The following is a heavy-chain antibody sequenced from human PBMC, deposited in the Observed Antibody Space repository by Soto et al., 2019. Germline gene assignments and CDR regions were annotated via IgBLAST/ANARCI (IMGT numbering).Heavy chain of an antibody. V-gene: IGHV3-21*01. J-gene: IGHJ5*02. Sequence: GGSLRLSCAASGFTFSSYGMHWVRQAPGKGLEWVSFISSGGSYIYYADSVKGRFTISRDNAKNSLYLQMNSLRAEDTAVYYCARVQRFDPWGQGTLVTVSS. CDR1: GFTFSSYG. CDR2: ISSGGSYI. CDR3: ARVQRFDP.